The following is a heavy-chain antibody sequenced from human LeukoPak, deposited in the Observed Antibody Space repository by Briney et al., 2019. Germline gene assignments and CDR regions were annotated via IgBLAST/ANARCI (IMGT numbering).Heavy chain of an antibody. D-gene: IGHD3-22*01. CDR2: ISFDGVND. CDR3: AKSSYYDSSGFYREYYFDY. V-gene: IGHV3-30*18. CDR1: GFAFNAYT. Sequence: GRSLRLSCAASGFAFNAYTIHWVRQAPGKGLEWVAVISFDGVNDHYADSVKGRFTISRDNSKNTLYLQMNSLRAGDTAVYYCAKSSYYDSSGFYREYYFDYWGQGTLVPVSS. J-gene: IGHJ4*02.